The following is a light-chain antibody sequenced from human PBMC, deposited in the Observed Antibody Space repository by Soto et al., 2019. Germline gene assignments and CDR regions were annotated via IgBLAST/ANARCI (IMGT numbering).Light chain of an antibody. CDR3: QQYAGPPTT. CDR2: DTS. CDR1: QSVGGSS. V-gene: IGKV3-20*01. J-gene: IGKJ5*01. Sequence: ETVLTQSPGTLSLSPGERATVSCRASQSVGGSSLAWYQQRPGQAPRLLVYDTSKRAAGIPDRFSGGGSGTDFTLTISRLEPEDFAVYFCQQYAGPPTTFGQGTRLEIK.